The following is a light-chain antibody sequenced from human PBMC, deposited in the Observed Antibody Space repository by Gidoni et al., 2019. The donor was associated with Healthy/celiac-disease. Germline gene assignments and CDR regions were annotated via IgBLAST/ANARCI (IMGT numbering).Light chain of an antibody. J-gene: IGKJ4*01. V-gene: IGKV1-8*01. Sequence: AIRMTQSPSSFSASTRDRVTITCRASQGISSYLAWYQQKPGKAHKLLIYSASTLQSEVPSRFSGSGSGTDFSLTISCLQSEYFATYYCQQYYSYPPLTFXGXTKVEIK. CDR2: SAS. CDR1: QGISSY. CDR3: QQYYSYPPLT.